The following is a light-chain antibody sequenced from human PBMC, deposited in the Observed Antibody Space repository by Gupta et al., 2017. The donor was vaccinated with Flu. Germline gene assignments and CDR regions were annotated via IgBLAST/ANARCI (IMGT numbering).Light chain of an antibody. Sequence: QSALTQPPSASGSPGQSVAISCTGTSSDVGGTNYVSWYQQYPGKAPQLIIYEVSKRPSGVPDRFSGSKAGKTASLTVSGLQADDEADYYCSSNVGSNNYVFGTGTKVSVL. CDR1: SSDVGGTNY. J-gene: IGLJ1*01. CDR3: SSNVGSNNYV. CDR2: EVS. V-gene: IGLV2-8*01.